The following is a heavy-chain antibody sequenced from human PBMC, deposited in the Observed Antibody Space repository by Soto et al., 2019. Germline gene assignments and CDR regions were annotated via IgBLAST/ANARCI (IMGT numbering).Heavy chain of an antibody. CDR3: AGGTMVRGVISGHGMDV. V-gene: IGHV4-31*03. J-gene: IGHJ6*02. CDR2: IYYSGST. CDR1: GGSISSGGHY. Sequence: SETLSLTCTVSGGSISSGGHYWSWIRQHPGKGLEWIGYIYYSGSTYYNPSLKSRVTISVDTSKNQFSLKLSSVTAADTAVYYCAGGTMVRGVISGHGMDVWGQGTTVTVSS. D-gene: IGHD3-10*01.